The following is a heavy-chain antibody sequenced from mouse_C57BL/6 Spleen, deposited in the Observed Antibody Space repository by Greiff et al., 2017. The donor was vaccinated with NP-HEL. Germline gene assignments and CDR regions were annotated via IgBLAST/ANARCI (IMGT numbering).Heavy chain of an antibody. CDR1: GFSLTSYA. D-gene: IGHD1-1*01. CDR3: ARNHGSRRYFDV. CDR2: IWTGGGT. Sequence: VQLVESGPGLVAPSQSLSITCTVSGFSLTSYAISWVRQPPGKGLEWHGVIWTGGGTNYNSALKSRLSISKDNSKSQVFLKMNSLQTDDTARYYCARNHGSRRYFDVWGTGTTVTVSS. V-gene: IGHV2-9-1*01. J-gene: IGHJ1*03.